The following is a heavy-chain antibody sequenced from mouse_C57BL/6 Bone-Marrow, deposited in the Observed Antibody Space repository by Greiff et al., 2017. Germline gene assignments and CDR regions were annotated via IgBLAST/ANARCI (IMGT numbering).Heavy chain of an antibody. Sequence: EVQLQQSGPELVQPGASVKIPCKASGYTFTDYNMDWVQQSHGKSLEWIGDINPYNGGTIYNQKFKGKATLTVDKSSSTAYMELRSLTSEDTAVDYCARGVIATVPRSYYAMDYWGQGTSVTVSS. CDR3: ARGVIATVPRSYYAMDY. J-gene: IGHJ4*01. V-gene: IGHV1-18*01. CDR2: INPYNGGT. CDR1: GYTFTDYN. D-gene: IGHD1-1*01.